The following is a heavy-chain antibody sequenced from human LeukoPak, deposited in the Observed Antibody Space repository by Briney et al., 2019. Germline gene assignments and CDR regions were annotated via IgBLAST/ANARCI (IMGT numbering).Heavy chain of an antibody. V-gene: IGHV3-11*01. CDR1: GGSISSYY. D-gene: IGHD3-10*01. J-gene: IGHJ4*02. Sequence: LSLTCTVSGGSISSYYWSWIRQAPGKGLEWVSYISSSGITIYYADSVKGRFTISRDNAKNSLYLQMNSLRAEDTAVYYCARDGGSGSYYIDSWGQGTLVTVSS. CDR2: ISSSGITI. CDR3: ARDGGSGSYYIDS.